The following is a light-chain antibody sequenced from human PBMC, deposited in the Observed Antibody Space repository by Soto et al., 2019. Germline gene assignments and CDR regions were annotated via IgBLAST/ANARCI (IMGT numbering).Light chain of an antibody. CDR2: GAS. Sequence: DIILTQSPAIVSVSPGERATLSCRASRSVSTNLAWYQHKHGQAPRLLIYGASTRVTDIPARFSGSGSGTDFISTINYLKYEYFGVYYCQQYAKSLPPVTFGGGTKVE. CDR3: QQYAKSLPPVT. V-gene: IGKV3-15*01. CDR1: RSVSTN. J-gene: IGKJ4*01.